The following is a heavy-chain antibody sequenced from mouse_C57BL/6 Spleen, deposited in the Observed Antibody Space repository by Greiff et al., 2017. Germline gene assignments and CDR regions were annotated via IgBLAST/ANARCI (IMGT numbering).Heavy chain of an antibody. J-gene: IGHJ2*01. D-gene: IGHD2-2*01. CDR2: INPGNGNP. Sequence: VQLQQSVAELVRPGASVKLSCTASGFYIKDSYMNWVKQRPEQGLEWIGGINPGNGNPTYAPKFQGKATVTVDTSSNTAYLQLSSPTAEETAIYYCASDGYANDYWGQGTTLTVSS. CDR3: ASDGYANDY. CDR1: GFYIKDSY. V-gene: IGHV14-3*01.